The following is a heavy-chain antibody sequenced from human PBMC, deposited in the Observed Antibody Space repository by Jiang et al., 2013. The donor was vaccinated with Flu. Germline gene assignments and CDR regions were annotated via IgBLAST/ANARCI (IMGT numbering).Heavy chain of an antibody. D-gene: IGHD6-13*01. CDR2: TYYRSKWYN. V-gene: IGHV6-1*01. J-gene: IGHJ5*02. Sequence: QTLSLTCAISGDSVSSNSAAWNWIRQSPSRGLEWLGRTYYRSKWYNDYAVSVKSRITINPDTSKNQFSLQLNSVTPEDTAVYYCARGVGSGGSSWPTNYWFDPWGQGTLVTVSS. CDR1: GDSVSSNSAA. CDR3: ARGVGSGGSSWPTNYWFDP.